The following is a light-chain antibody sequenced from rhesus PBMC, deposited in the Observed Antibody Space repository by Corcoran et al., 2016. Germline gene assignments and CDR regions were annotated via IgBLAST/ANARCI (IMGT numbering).Light chain of an antibody. CDR1: QSVGSN. CDR3: QQYNNWNS. V-gene: IGKV3-42*02. Sequence: ETVVTQSPATLSLSPGERATLSCRASQSVGSNLAWYQQKPGQAPKLLIYDASSRAPGIPDRFSGSGSGREFTLTIRSLGPEDVGVYYCQQYNNWNSFGQGTKVEIK. CDR2: DAS. J-gene: IGKJ2*01.